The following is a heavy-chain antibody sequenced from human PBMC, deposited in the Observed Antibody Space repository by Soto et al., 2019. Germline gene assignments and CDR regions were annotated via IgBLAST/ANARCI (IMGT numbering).Heavy chain of an antibody. CDR2: INHSGST. CDR1: GGSFSGYY. V-gene: IGHV4-34*01. J-gene: IGHJ6*02. CDR3: ARGGTYYYGSGSYFTAFYYYYYGMDV. Sequence: PSETLSLTCAVYGGSFSGYYWSWIRQPPGKGLEWIGEINHSGSTNYNPSLKSRVTISVDTSKNQFSLKLSSVTAADTAVYYCARGGTYYYGSGSYFTAFYYYYYGMDVWGQGTTVTVSS. D-gene: IGHD3-10*01.